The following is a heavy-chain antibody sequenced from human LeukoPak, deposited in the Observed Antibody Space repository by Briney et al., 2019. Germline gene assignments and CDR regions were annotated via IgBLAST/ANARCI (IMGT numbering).Heavy chain of an antibody. Sequence: ASVKVSCKVSGYTLTELSMHWVRQAPGKGLEWMRGFDPEDGETIYAQKFQGRVTMTEDTSTDTAYMELSSLRSEDTAVYYCATVPGRIVKQWLDDYWGQGTLVTVSS. V-gene: IGHV1-24*01. CDR3: ATVPGRIVKQWLDDY. CDR1: GYTLTELS. CDR2: FDPEDGET. D-gene: IGHD6-19*01. J-gene: IGHJ4*02.